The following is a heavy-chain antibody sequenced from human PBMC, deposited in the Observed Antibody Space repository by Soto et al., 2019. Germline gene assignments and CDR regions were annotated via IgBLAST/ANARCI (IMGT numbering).Heavy chain of an antibody. D-gene: IGHD3-9*01. CDR3: ARDTGHYDILTGYHPPRIDY. J-gene: IGHJ4*02. CDR1: GYTFTSYG. CDR2: ISAYNGNT. V-gene: IGHV1-18*01. Sequence: QVQLVQSGAEVKKPGASVKVSCKASGYTFTSYGISWVRQAPGQGLEWMGWISAYNGNTNYAQKLQGRVTMTTDTSTSTAYRELRSLRSDDTAVYYCARDTGHYDILTGYHPPRIDYWGQGTLVTVSS.